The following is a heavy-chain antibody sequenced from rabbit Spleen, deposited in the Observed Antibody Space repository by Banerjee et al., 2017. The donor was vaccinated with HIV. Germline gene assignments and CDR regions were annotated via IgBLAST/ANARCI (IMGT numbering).Heavy chain of an antibody. Sequence: QQHLEESGGGLVKPGGSLTLTCTASGFDFSSSYMCWVRQAPGKGLEWIGSINTGSSGSTYHASWAKGRFTISKTSSTTVTLQMTSLTAADTATYFCARDAGYVNAGYEFNLWGPGTLVTVS. CDR3: ARDAGYVNAGYEFNL. J-gene: IGHJ4*01. V-gene: IGHV1S45*01. CDR2: INTGSSGST. D-gene: IGHD6-1*01. CDR1: GFDFSSSY.